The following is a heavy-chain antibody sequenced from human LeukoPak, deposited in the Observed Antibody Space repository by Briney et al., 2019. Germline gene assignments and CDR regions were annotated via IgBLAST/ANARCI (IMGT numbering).Heavy chain of an antibody. V-gene: IGHV1-18*01. CDR1: GYTFTSYG. Sequence: ASVKVSCKASGYTFTSYGISWVRQAPGQGLEWMGWISAHNCNANYAQKLQGRVTMTTDTSKSTAYMELRSLRSDDTAVYYCARGLDYDILTGYYPLDYWGQGTLVTVSS. CDR2: ISAHNCNA. D-gene: IGHD3-9*01. CDR3: ARGLDYDILTGYYPLDY. J-gene: IGHJ4*02.